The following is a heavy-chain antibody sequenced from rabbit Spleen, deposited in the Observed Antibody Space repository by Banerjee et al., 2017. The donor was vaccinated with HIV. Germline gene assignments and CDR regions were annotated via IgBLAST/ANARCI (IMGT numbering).Heavy chain of an antibody. V-gene: IGHV1S45*01. CDR1: GFSFSSNYY. CDR2: IYSGSGSS. D-gene: IGHD3-3*01. Sequence: QEQLVESGGGLVQPEGSLTLTCTASGFSFSSNYYMCWVRQAPGKGLEWIGCIYSGSGSSWYASWVNGQFTISKASSTTVTLQTTGLTAADSATYYCARNLDLWGQGTLVTVS. J-gene: IGHJ4*01. CDR3: ARNLDL.